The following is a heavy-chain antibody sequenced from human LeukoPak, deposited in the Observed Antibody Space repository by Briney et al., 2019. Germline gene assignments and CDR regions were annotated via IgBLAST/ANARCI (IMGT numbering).Heavy chain of an antibody. Sequence: SETLSLTCTVSGGSISSYYWSWIRQPPGKGLEWIGYIYYSGSTNYNPSLKSRVTISVDTSKNQFSLKLSSVTAADTAVYYCARRISGYSSGWYYFDYWGQGTLVTVSS. CDR1: GGSISSYY. V-gene: IGHV4-59*08. CDR2: IYYSGST. J-gene: IGHJ4*02. D-gene: IGHD6-19*01. CDR3: ARRISGYSSGWYYFDY.